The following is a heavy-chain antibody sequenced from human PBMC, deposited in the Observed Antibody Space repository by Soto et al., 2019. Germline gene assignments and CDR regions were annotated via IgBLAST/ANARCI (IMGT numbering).Heavy chain of an antibody. D-gene: IGHD2-2*01. J-gene: IGHJ5*02. CDR1: GFTFSSYA. CDR3: ARVADIVVVPAAMPGWFDP. Sequence: GGSLRLSCAASGFTFSSYAMSWVRQAPGKGLDLVSSFSSSSSYIYYADSVKGRFTISRDNAKNSLYLQMNSLRAEDTAVYYCARVADIVVVPAAMPGWFDPWGQGTLVTVSS. CDR2: FSSSSSYI. V-gene: IGHV3-21*01.